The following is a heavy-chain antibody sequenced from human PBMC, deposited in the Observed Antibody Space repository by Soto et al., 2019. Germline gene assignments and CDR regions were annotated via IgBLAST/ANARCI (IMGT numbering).Heavy chain of an antibody. Sequence: ASVKVSCKASGYTFSSYGISWVRQAPGQGLEWMGWVSTFNVYTKYAQKLQGRATMTTDTATNTAYMELRSLRSDDTAQYYCARDYHCSGGRCSDAFDIWGQGTMVTVSS. D-gene: IGHD2-15*01. CDR1: GYTFSSYG. CDR3: ARDYHCSGGRCSDAFDI. V-gene: IGHV1-18*01. J-gene: IGHJ3*02. CDR2: VSTFNVYT.